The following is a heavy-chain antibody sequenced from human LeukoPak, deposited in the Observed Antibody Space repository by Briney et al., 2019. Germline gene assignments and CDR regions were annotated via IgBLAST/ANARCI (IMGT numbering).Heavy chain of an antibody. CDR1: GYTFTGYY. D-gene: IGHD3-9*01. CDR3: ARAGVVGGGILTGSDDY. CDR2: INPNSGGT. J-gene: IGHJ4*02. Sequence: GASVKVSCKASGYTFTGYYMHWVRQAPGQGLEWMGWINPNSGGTNYAQKFQGRVTMTRDTSISTAYMELSRLRSDDTAVYYCARAGVVGGGILTGSDDYWGQGTLVTVSS. V-gene: IGHV1-2*02.